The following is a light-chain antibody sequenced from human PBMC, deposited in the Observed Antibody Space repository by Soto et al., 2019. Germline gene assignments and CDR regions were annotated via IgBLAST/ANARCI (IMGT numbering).Light chain of an antibody. Sequence: DIQMTQSSTLSASVGDRVTITCRASQSISSWLAWYQQKPGKAPKLLIYKASSLESGVPSRFSGSGSGTEFTLTISSLQPDDFATYYCQQYNSYWTFGQGTKVDIK. CDR3: QQYNSYWT. CDR1: QSISSW. V-gene: IGKV1-5*03. CDR2: KAS. J-gene: IGKJ1*01.